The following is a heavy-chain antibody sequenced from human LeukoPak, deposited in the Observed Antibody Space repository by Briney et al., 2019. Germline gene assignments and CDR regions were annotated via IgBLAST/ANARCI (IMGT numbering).Heavy chain of an antibody. CDR1: GFTFSSYA. CDR2: ISYDGSNK. V-gene: IGHV3-30-3*01. D-gene: IGHD3-22*01. Sequence: PGRSLRLSCAASGFTFSSYAMHWVLQAPGKGLEWVAVISYDGSNKYYADSVKGRFTISRDNSKNTLYLQMNSLRAEDTAVYYCARGALFRRYYYDSSGYSPFDYWGQGTLVTVSS. CDR3: ARGALFRRYYYDSSGYSPFDY. J-gene: IGHJ4*02.